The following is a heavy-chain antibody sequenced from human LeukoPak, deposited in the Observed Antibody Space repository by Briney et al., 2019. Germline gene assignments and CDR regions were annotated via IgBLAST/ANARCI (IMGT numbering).Heavy chain of an antibody. D-gene: IGHD3-3*01. CDR1: GFTFSIYA. V-gene: IGHV3-23*01. Sequence: GGSLRLSCAASGFTFSIYAMSWVRQAPGKGLEWVSAISGSGSSTYYAQSVKGRFTISRDNSKNTLYLQMNSLRAEDTAVYYCAKERIYDFWSGYYTGGDYWGQGTLVTVSS. J-gene: IGHJ4*02. CDR3: AKERIYDFWSGYYTGGDY. CDR2: ISGSGSST.